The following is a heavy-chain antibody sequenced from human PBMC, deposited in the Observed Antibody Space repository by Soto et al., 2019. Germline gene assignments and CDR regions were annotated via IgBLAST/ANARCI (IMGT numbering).Heavy chain of an antibody. CDR1: GGSISSGGYY. Sequence: SETLSLTCTVSGGSISSGGYYWSWIRQHPGKGLEWIGYIYYSGSTYYNPSLKSRATISVDTSKNQFSLKLSSVTAADTAVYYCARDSSPVAGTFDYWGQGTLVTVSS. J-gene: IGHJ4*02. CDR3: ARDSSPVAGTFDY. D-gene: IGHD6-19*01. V-gene: IGHV4-31*03. CDR2: IYYSGST.